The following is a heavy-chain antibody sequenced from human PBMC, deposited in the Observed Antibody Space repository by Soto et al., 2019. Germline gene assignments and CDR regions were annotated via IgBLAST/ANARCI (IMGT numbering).Heavy chain of an antibody. CDR2: ISPYNGNT. CDR1: GYTFTDYH. V-gene: IGHV1-18*01. Sequence: ASVNVSCKSSGYTFTDYHINWVRQAPGQGLEWMGWISPYNGNTNYAQKVQDRVTMTTDTSTATAHLELRSLRSDDTGIYYCARVPPYSGTWYFDLWGRGTLVTVSS. CDR3: ARVPPYSGTWYFDL. J-gene: IGHJ2*01. D-gene: IGHD6-13*01.